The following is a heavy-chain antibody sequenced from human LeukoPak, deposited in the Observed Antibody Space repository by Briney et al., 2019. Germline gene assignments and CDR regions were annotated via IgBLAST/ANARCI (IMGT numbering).Heavy chain of an antibody. CDR3: ARVGFSSSEDYYYGMDV. J-gene: IGHJ6*02. V-gene: IGHV4-61*02. CDR2: IYASGST. Sequence: SQTLSLTCTVSGGSISSGGYYWSWIRQPAGKGLEWIGRIYASGSTNSNPSLKSRVSMSIDTSKKQLSLNVSSVTAADTAVYYCARVGFSSSEDYYYGMDVWGQGTTVTVSS. D-gene: IGHD6-13*01. CDR1: GGSISSGGYY.